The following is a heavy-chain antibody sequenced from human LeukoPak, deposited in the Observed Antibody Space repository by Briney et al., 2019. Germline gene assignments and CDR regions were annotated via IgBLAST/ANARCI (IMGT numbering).Heavy chain of an antibody. CDR3: ARSVEGYCSGGSCYYYYYYMDV. J-gene: IGHJ6*03. CDR1: GGSISSSSYY. D-gene: IGHD2-15*01. V-gene: IGHV4-39*07. Sequence: SETVSLTCTVSGGSISSSSYYWGWIRQPPGKGLEWIGSIYYSGSTNYNPSLKSRVTISVDTSKNQFSLKLSSVTAADTAVYYCARSVEGYCSGGSCYYYYYYMDVWGKGTTVTVSS. CDR2: IYYSGST.